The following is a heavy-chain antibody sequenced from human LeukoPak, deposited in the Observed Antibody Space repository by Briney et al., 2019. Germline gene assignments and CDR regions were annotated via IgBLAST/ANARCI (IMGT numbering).Heavy chain of an antibody. CDR1: GFTFTNAW. D-gene: IGHD1-20*01. J-gene: IGHJ4*02. V-gene: IGHV3-15*07. Sequence: GGSLRLSCAASGFTFTNAWMNWVRQAPGKGLEWVGRIKSKADGETIDYAASVKGRFTFSRDDSKNMLYLQMNSLKSEDTAVYYCSTLTSRGLSDSWGQGTLVTVSS. CDR3: STLTSRGLSDS. CDR2: IKSKADGETI.